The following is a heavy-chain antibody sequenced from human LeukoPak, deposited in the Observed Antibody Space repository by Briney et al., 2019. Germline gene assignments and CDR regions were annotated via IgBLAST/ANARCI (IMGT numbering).Heavy chain of an antibody. CDR2: IIPIFATA. Sequence: EASVKVSCTASGGTFSRYAISWVRQAPGQGLEWMGGIIPIFATANYAQKLQGRVTITADESTSTAYMELSSLRSEDTAVYYCARGPIATRSHFDYWGQGTLVTVSS. D-gene: IGHD2-21*01. J-gene: IGHJ4*02. CDR3: ARGPIATRSHFDY. CDR1: GGTFSRYA. V-gene: IGHV1-69*13.